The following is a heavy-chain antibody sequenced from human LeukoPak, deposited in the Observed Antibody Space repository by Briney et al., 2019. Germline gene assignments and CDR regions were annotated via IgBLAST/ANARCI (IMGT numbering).Heavy chain of an antibody. Sequence: PGGSLRLSCAASGFTFSSCGMHWVRQAPGKGLEWVAVIWYDGSNKYYADSVKGRFTISRDNSKNTLYLQMNSLRAEDTAAYYCARGDYYDSSGYYQPLGYWGQGTLVTVSS. V-gene: IGHV3-33*01. J-gene: IGHJ4*02. CDR3: ARGDYYDSSGYYQPLGY. CDR2: IWYDGSNK. D-gene: IGHD3-22*01. CDR1: GFTFSSCG.